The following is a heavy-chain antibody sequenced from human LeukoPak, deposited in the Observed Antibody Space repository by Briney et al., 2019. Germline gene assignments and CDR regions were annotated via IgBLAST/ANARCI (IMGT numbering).Heavy chain of an antibody. CDR3: ARMTTGHDF. V-gene: IGHV4-34*01. CDR1: GTSFSSYY. J-gene: IGHJ4*02. Sequence: PSETLSLTCAVSGTSFSSYYWSWIRQPPGKGLEWIGEVNHSGYTNDNLSPKSRVTISVDTSKNQFSLRLRSVTAADTAVYFCARMTTGHDFWGQGTLVTVSS. CDR2: VNHSGYT. D-gene: IGHD4-17*01.